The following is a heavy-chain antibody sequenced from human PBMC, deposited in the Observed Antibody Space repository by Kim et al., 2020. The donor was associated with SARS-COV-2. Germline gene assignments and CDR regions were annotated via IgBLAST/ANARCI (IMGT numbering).Heavy chain of an antibody. J-gene: IGHJ5*02. D-gene: IGHD3-16*01. CDR3: AKNPTSFSPYYVDP. Sequence: DSVRGRFTLSRDNSKSTLLLQMDSLRAEDTAVYYCAKNPTSFSPYYVDPWGRGTLVTVSS. V-gene: IGHV3-23*01.